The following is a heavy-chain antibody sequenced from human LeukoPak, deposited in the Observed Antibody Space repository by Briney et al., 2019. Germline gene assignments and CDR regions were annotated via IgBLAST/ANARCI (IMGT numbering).Heavy chain of an antibody. CDR3: ARGSTYYDSSGQVPFDY. CDR2: ISGSSSTI. CDR1: EFTFSSYS. J-gene: IGHJ4*02. Sequence: GSLRLSCAASEFTFSSYSMNWVRQAPGKGLEWGSYISGSSSTIYYADSVKGRFTISRDNGKNTLYLQMNSLRAEDTAVYYCARGSTYYDSSGQVPFDYWGQGTLVTVSS. D-gene: IGHD3-22*01. V-gene: IGHV3-48*01.